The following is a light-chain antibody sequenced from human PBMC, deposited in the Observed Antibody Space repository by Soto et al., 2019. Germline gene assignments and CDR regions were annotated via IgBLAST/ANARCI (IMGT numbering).Light chain of an antibody. CDR1: QGVSSY. J-gene: IGKJ4*01. CDR2: DAS. CDR3: QQRSNWPLT. V-gene: IGKV3-11*01. Sequence: EIVLTQSPATLSLSPGERATLSCRASQGVSSYLAWYQQKPGHAPRLLIYDASNRATGIPARFSGSGSGTDFTLTINSLEPEDFAVYYCQQRSNWPLTFGGGTKVDIK.